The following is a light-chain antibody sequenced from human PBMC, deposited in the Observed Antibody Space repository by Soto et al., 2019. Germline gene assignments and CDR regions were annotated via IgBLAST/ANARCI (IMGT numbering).Light chain of an antibody. V-gene: IGLV2-14*03. CDR1: SSDIGGYNY. Sequence: QSALTQPASVSGSPGQSITISCTGTSSDIGGYNYVSWYQQHPGKAPKLKVYDVTNWPSGISNRFSGSKSGNTASLTNSGLQPGDEADYYCNPYTSINTLVFGGGTKLTVL. CDR2: DVT. CDR3: NPYTSINTLV. J-gene: IGLJ2*01.